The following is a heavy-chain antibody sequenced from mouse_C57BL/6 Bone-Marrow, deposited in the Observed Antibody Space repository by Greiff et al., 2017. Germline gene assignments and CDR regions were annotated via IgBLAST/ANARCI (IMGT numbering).Heavy chain of an antibody. CDR3: ARRPFITTVAWYFDV. D-gene: IGHD1-1*01. Sequence: EVKLVESGGDLVKPGGSLKLSCAASGFTFSSYGMSWVRQTPDKRLEWVATISSGGSYTYYPDSVKGRFTISRDNAKNTLYLQMSSLKSEDTAMYYCARRPFITTVAWYFDVWGTGTTVTVSS. J-gene: IGHJ1*03. CDR2: ISSGGSYT. CDR1: GFTFSSYG. V-gene: IGHV5-6*02.